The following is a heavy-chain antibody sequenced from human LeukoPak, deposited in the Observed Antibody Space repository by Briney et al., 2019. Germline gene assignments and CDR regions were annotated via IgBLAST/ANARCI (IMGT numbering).Heavy chain of an antibody. CDR2: ISTSSTYI. CDR1: GFTFSSYE. J-gene: IGHJ4*02. Sequence: GGSLRLSCAASGFTFSSYEMNWVRQAPGKGLEWVSSISTSSTYIYYADSMKGRFTVSRDNAKKSLYLQMSSLRAEDTAVYYCARAKTSGSYLYDYWGQGTLVTVSS. D-gene: IGHD1-26*01. V-gene: IGHV3-21*01. CDR3: ARAKTSGSYLYDY.